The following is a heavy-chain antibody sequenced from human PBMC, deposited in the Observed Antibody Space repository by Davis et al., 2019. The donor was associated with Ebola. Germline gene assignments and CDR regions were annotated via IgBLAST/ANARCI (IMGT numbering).Heavy chain of an antibody. CDR2: ISAYNGNT. CDR3: ATGSYGDYGATGFDP. CDR1: GYTFTSYG. D-gene: IGHD4-17*01. V-gene: IGHV1-18*01. Sequence: ASVKVSCKASGYTFTSYGISWVRQAPGQGLEWMGWISAYNGNTNYAQKLQGRVTMTTDKSTSTAYMELSSLRSEDTAVYYCATGSYGDYGATGFDPWGQGTLVTVSS. J-gene: IGHJ5*02.